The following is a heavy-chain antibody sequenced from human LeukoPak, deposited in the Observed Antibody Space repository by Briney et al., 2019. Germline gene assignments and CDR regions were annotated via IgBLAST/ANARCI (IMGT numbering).Heavy chain of an antibody. V-gene: IGHV4-34*01. Sequence: SETLSLTCAVYGGSFSGYYWSWIRQPPGKGLEWIWEINHSGSTNYNPSLKSRVTISVDTSKNQFSLKLSSVTAADTAVYYCARYGFGEFKYYYYYYYMDVWGKGTTVTISS. CDR1: GGSFSGYY. D-gene: IGHD3-10*01. CDR2: INHSGST. J-gene: IGHJ6*03. CDR3: ARYGFGEFKYYYYYYYMDV.